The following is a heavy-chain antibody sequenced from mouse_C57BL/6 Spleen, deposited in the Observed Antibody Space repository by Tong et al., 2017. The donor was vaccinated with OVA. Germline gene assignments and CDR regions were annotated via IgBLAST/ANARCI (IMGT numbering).Heavy chain of an antibody. Sequence: EVQLVESGGGLVKPGGSLKLSCAASGFTFSSYAMSWVRQTPEKRLEWVATISSGGSYTYYPDSVKGRFTISRDNAKNTLYLQMSSLRSEDTALYYCARGVLWYFDVWGAETTVTVSS. V-gene: IGHV5-9-3*01. J-gene: IGHJ1*01. CDR2: ISSGGSYT. CDR3: ARGVLWYFDV. D-gene: IGHD2-14*01. CDR1: GFTFSSYA.